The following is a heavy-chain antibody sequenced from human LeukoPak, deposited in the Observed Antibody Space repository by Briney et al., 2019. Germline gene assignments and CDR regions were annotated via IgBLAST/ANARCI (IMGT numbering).Heavy chain of an antibody. CDR3: AGGYDSSGYYYVDY. CDR2: INHSGST. V-gene: IGHV4-34*01. J-gene: IGHJ4*02. Sequence: PSETLSLTCAVYGGSFSGYYWSWIRQPPGKGLEWIGEINHSGSTNYNPSLKSRVTISVDTSKNQFSLKLSSVTAADTAVYYCAGGYDSSGYYYVDYWGQGTLVTVSS. D-gene: IGHD3-22*01. CDR1: GGSFSGYY.